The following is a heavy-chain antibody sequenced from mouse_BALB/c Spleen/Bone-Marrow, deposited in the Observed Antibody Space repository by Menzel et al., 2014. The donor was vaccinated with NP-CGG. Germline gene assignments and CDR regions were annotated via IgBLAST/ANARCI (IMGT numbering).Heavy chain of an antibody. Sequence: EVMLVESGGDLVKPGGSLKLSCAASGFTFSSYGMSWVRQTPDQRLEVVATLNSNGGRTYYPDSVKGRITISRDNAKNTLYLQMSSLKSEDTAMYYCARDSLLRSLYAMDYWGQGTSVTVSS. D-gene: IGHD1-2*01. CDR1: GFTFSSYG. V-gene: IGHV5-6-3*01. CDR3: ARDSLLRSLYAMDY. CDR2: LNSNGGRT. J-gene: IGHJ4*01.